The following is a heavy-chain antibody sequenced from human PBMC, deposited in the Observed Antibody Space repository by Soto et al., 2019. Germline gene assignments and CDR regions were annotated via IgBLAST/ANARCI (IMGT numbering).Heavy chain of an antibody. D-gene: IGHD3-3*01. CDR1: GFTFSNAW. J-gene: IGHJ6*02. CDR2: IKSKTDGGTT. V-gene: IGHV3-15*07. Sequence: EVQLVESGGGLVKPGGSLRLSCAASGFTFSNAWMNWVRQAPGKGLEWVGRIKSKTDGGTTDYAAPVKGRFTISRDDSKNTLYLQMNSLKTEDTAVYYCTTAATSCDFWSGYYSYYYGMDVWGQGTTVTVSS. CDR3: TTAATSCDFWSGYYSYYYGMDV.